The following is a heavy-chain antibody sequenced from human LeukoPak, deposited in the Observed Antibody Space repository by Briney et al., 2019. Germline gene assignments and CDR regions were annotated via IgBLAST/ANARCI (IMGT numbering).Heavy chain of an antibody. J-gene: IGHJ3*02. CDR2: INPNSGGT. D-gene: IGHD3-22*01. V-gene: IGHV1-2*06. CDR3: ARPYYKSSGLDVDAFDI. CDR1: GYTLTAYY. Sequence: ASVKVSCKASGYTLTAYYLHWVRQAPGQGLEWMGRINPNSGGTTYAQKFQGRVTMTRDTSIGTAYMELSSLRSDDTAVYYCARPYYKSSGLDVDAFDIWGQGTMVTVSS.